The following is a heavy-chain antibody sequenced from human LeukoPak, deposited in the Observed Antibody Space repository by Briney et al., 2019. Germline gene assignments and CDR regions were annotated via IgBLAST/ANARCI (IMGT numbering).Heavy chain of an antibody. V-gene: IGHV4-59*01. D-gene: IGHD3-9*01. J-gene: IGHJ4*02. CDR2: IYYSGST. CDR3: ARGGATYYDILAGFFDY. CDR1: GGSISSYY. Sequence: SETLSLTCTVSGGSISSYYWSWIRQPPGKGLEWVGYIYYSGSTNYNPSLKSRVTISVDTSKNQISLKLTSVTAADTAVYYCARGGATYYDILAGFFDYWGQGTLVSVPS.